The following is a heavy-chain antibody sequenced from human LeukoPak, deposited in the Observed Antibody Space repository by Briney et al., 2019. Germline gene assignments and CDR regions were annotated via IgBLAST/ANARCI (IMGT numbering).Heavy chain of an antibody. Sequence: SETLSLTCTVSGGSISSGGYYWSWIRQHPGKGLEWIGYIYYSGSTYYNPSLKSLVTISVDTSKNQFSLKLSSVTAADTAVYYCARVGSGSYYNLFDYWGQGTLVTVSS. CDR3: ARVGSGSYYNLFDY. V-gene: IGHV4-31*01. CDR2: IYYSGST. J-gene: IGHJ4*02. CDR1: GGSISSGGYY. D-gene: IGHD3-10*01.